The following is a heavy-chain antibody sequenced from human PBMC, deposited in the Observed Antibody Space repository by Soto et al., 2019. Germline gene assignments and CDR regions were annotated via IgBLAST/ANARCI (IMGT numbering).Heavy chain of an antibody. CDR3: ARGLGRGDYINY. CDR2: INWTGGST. D-gene: IGHD4-17*01. Sequence: GRSLRLSCAASGFTFDDYGMSWVRQAPGKGLEWVSGINWTGGSTGSADSVKGRFTISRDNAKNSPYLQMSSLRAEDTALYYCARGLGRGDYINYWGQGTLVTVSS. J-gene: IGHJ4*02. V-gene: IGHV3-20*04. CDR1: GFTFDDYG.